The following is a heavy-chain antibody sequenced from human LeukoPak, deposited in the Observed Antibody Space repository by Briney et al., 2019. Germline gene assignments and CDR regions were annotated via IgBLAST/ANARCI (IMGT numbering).Heavy chain of an antibody. Sequence: SETLSLTCTVSGYSISSSYYWGWIRQPPGKGLEWIGSIYHSGNTYYNPSLKSRVTISVDTSKNQFSLNLSSVTAADTAVYYCARAPPTEYFDYWGQGTLVTVSS. CDR3: ARAPPTEYFDY. J-gene: IGHJ4*02. D-gene: IGHD4-17*01. CDR1: GYSISSSYY. V-gene: IGHV4-38-2*02. CDR2: IYHSGNT.